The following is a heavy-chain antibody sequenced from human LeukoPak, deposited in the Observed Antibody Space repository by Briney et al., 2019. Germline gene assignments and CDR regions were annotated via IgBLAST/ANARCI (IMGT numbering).Heavy chain of an antibody. D-gene: IGHD4-17*01. J-gene: IGHJ4*02. CDR3: ARAGGSTVSHSDY. CDR2: ISSSTSYI. V-gene: IGHV3-21*01. Sequence: GGSLRLSCAASGSTFSSYGMNWIRQAPGKGLEWVSSISSSTSYIYYADSVKGRFTISKDNAKNSLYLQMNSLRAEDTAVYYCARAGGSTVSHSDYWGQGTLVTVSS. CDR1: GSTFSSYG.